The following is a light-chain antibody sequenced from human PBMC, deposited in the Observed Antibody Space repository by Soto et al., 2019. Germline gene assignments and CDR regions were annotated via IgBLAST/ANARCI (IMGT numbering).Light chain of an antibody. CDR1: QSISRY. V-gene: IGKV1-39*01. CDR2: AAS. J-gene: IGKJ1*01. Sequence: DIQMTQSPSSLSASVGDRITITCRASQSISRYLNWYQHKPGKAPQLLINAASSLERGVTSRFSGGGSGTDFTLNISSLQPDDFATYYCQQNYRATPWTFGQGTKVEVK. CDR3: QQNYRATPWT.